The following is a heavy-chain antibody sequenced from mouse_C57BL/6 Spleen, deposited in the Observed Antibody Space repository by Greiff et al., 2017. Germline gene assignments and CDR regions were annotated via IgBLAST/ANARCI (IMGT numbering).Heavy chain of an antibody. CDR3: ARPATGRLYYFDY. D-gene: IGHD6-5*01. J-gene: IGHJ2*01. CDR2: ISSGGSYT. CDR1: GFTFSSYG. V-gene: IGHV5-6*01. Sequence: EVQRVESGGDLVKPGGSLKLSCAASGFTFSSYGMSWVRQTPDKRLEWVATISSGGSYTYYPDSVKGRFTISRDNAKNTLYLQMSSLKSEDTAMYYCARPATGRLYYFDYWGQGTTLTVSS.